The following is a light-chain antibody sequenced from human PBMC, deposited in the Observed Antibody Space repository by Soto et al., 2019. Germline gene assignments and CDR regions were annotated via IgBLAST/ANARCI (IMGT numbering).Light chain of an antibody. V-gene: IGKV3-20*01. J-gene: IGKJ2*01. CDR1: RSFASSY. CDR2: AAS. CDR3: QQYGASPPYT. Sequence: EIVLTQSPGTLSLSPGERATFSCRASRSFASSYLAWYQQRPGQAPRLLIYAASNMATGIPDRFSGSGSGTDFTLTINRLEAEDSAVYYCQQYGASPPYTFGQGTKVEIK.